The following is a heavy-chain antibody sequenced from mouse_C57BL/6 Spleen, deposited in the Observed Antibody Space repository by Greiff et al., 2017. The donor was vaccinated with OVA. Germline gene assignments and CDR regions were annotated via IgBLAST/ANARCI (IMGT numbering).Heavy chain of an antibody. J-gene: IGHJ4*01. V-gene: IGHV1-80*01. CDR2: IYPGDGDT. CDR3: AIYSSMDY. D-gene: IGHD1-3*01. CDR1: GYTFSSYW. Sequence: QVQLKESGAELVKPGASVKISCKASGYTFSSYWMNWVKQRPGKGLEWIGQIYPGDGDTNYTGKLKGQATLTADKSTITAYMQLSSLTSEDSAVYFCAIYSSMDYWGQGTSVTVSS.